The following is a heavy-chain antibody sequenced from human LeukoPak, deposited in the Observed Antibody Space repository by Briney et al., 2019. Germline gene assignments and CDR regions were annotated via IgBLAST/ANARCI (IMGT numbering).Heavy chain of an antibody. CDR2: IYTSGNT. Sequence: SETLSLICTVSGGSISIYYWSWLRQPAGKALEWIGRIYTSGNTNYNPSLKSRLTMSVDTSKNQFSLKLSSVTAADTAVYYCARSDIAYYYDSSGYAFDIWGQGTMVTVSS. CDR1: GGSISIYY. D-gene: IGHD3-22*01. V-gene: IGHV4-4*07. CDR3: ARSDIAYYYDSSGYAFDI. J-gene: IGHJ3*02.